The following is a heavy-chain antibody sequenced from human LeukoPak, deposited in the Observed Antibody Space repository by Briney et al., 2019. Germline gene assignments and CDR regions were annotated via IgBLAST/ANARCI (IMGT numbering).Heavy chain of an antibody. J-gene: IGHJ4*02. Sequence: PGGSLRLSCAASGFTFSSYAMSWVRQAPGKGLEWVSGINWNGGSTGYADSVKGRFTISRDNAKNSLYLQMNSLRAEDTALYHCARVDYYDSSGYYYAPLDYWGQGTLVTVSS. CDR1: GFTFSSYA. CDR2: INWNGGST. V-gene: IGHV3-20*01. D-gene: IGHD3-22*01. CDR3: ARVDYYDSSGYYYAPLDY.